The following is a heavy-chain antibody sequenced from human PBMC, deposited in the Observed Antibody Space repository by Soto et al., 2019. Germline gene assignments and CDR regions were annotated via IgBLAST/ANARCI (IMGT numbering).Heavy chain of an antibody. CDR2: IRSKANSYAT. CDR3: TSEIAVAGFDY. CDR1: GFTFSGSA. V-gene: IGHV3-73*01. Sequence: GGSLRLSCAASGFTFSGSAMHWVRQASGKGLEWVGRIRSKANSYATAYAASVKGRFTISRDDSKNTAYLQMNSLKTEDTAVYYCTSEIAVAGFDYWGQGTLVTVSS. D-gene: IGHD6-19*01. J-gene: IGHJ4*02.